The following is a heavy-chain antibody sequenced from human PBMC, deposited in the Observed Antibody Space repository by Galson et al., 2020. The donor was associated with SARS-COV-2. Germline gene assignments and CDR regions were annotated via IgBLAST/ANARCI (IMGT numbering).Heavy chain of an antibody. Sequence: KVSCQGSGYSFKSHWISWVRQVPGKGLEWMGRIDPGDSYTDYSPSFQGHVSISVDRSISTAYLQWRSLNVSDSAMYFCARGFFGIVLPLDYWGQGSLVTVSS. CDR3: ARGFFGIVLPLDY. D-gene: IGHD3-3*01. J-gene: IGHJ4*02. CDR2: IDPGDSYT. CDR1: GYSFKSHW. V-gene: IGHV5-10-1*01.